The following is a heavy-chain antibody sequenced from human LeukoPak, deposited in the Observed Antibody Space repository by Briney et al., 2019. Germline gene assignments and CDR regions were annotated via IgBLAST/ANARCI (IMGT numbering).Heavy chain of an antibody. V-gene: IGHV3-7*01. Sequence: GGSLRLSCAASGFTFSRAWMSWVRQAPGKGLEWVANIKEDGSEDYYADSVKGRFAISKDNAKNSLYLQMNNLRAEDTAVYYCARGISITMVRGVIITGKNWFDPWGQGTLVTVSS. J-gene: IGHJ5*02. CDR3: ARGISITMVRGVIITGKNWFDP. D-gene: IGHD3-10*01. CDR2: IKEDGSED. CDR1: GFTFSRAW.